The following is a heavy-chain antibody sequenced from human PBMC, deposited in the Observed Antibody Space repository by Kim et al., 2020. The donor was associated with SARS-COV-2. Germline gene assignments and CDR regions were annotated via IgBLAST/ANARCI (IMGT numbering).Heavy chain of an antibody. CDR3: ARGLVGDY. J-gene: IGHJ4*02. V-gene: IGHV4-34*01. CDR2: SGST. Sequence: SGSTNYNPSLKSRVTISVDTSKNQFSLELGSVTAADTAVYYCARGLVGDYWGQGTLVTVSS.